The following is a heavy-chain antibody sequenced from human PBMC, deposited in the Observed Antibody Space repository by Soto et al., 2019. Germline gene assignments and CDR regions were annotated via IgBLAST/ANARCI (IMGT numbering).Heavy chain of an antibody. D-gene: IGHD2-15*01. V-gene: IGHV3-9*02. CDR3: AVSSPDIVVLPSSIYFTS. J-gene: IGHJ4*02. CDR1: GSSSDPFT. Sequence: GGSLRLSCVASGSSSDPFTMHWVRELPGKGLEWVAGLSWDRSTVAYADSVQGRFTISRDHAKDSVDLLMDSLRPDDTALYFCAVSSPDIVVLPSSIYFTSWGPGTQVTVSS. CDR2: LSWDRSTV.